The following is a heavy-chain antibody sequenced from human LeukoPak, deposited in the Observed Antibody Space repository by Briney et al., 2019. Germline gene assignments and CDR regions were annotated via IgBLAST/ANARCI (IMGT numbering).Heavy chain of an antibody. CDR1: GFTFSSYG. CDR3: ARFYGSGRYFDY. Sequence: GGSLRLSCAASGFTFSSYGLHWVRQAPGKGLEWVALISYDGGNTYFADSVKGRFTISRDNSKNTLYLQMNSLRAEDTAVYYCARFYGSGRYFDYWGQGTLVTVSS. J-gene: IGHJ4*02. D-gene: IGHD3-10*01. V-gene: IGHV3-30*03. CDR2: ISYDGGNT.